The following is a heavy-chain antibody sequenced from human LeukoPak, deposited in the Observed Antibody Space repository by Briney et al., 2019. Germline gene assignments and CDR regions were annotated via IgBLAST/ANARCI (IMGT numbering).Heavy chain of an antibody. D-gene: IGHD3-22*01. V-gene: IGHV1-69*01. CDR3: ARALRYYSDSSGYAFDY. J-gene: IGHJ4*02. Sequence: SVKVSCKASGGTFRSFAISWVRQAPGQGLEWMGGIIPIFRTANYAQKFQGRVTIAADESTSTAYMELSSLRSEDTAVYYCARALRYYSDSSGYAFDYWGQGTLVTVSS. CDR2: IIPIFRTA. CDR1: GGTFRSFA.